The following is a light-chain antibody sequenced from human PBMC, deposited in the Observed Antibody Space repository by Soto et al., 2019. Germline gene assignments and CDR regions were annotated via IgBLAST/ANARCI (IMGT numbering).Light chain of an antibody. CDR2: GAS. CDR3: QQYDSAPLT. Sequence: DIVMTQSPDSLAVSLGERATINCKSSQSVLYSSNNKNYLAWYQQKVGQAPRLLIYGASKRATGIPDRFSGSGSGTDFTLTISRLETGDFAVYYCQQYDSAPLTFGGGTKVDIK. J-gene: IGKJ4*01. CDR1: QSVLYSSNNKNY. V-gene: IGKV4-1*01.